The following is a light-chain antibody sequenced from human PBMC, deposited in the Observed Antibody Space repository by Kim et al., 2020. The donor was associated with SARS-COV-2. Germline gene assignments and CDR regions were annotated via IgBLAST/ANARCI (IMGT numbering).Light chain of an antibody. CDR2: AAS. J-gene: IGKJ4*01. CDR1: QDITKW. Sequence: ASVGDRVTVTCRARQDITKWLAWYQQKPGKAPTLLIYAASSLRSGVPSRFSGSGSGTDFTLTISSLQPEDFATYYCQQAHSFPLTFGGGTKVDIK. CDR3: QQAHSFPLT. V-gene: IGKV1-12*01.